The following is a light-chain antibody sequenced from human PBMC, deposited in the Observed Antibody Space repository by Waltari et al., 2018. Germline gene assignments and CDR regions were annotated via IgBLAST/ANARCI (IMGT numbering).Light chain of an antibody. Sequence: QSVLTQPPSASETPGQRGIIPCSGSSSNLGSNYLYWYQQPPGMAPNLLIYRNNQRPSGVPDRFSGSKSGTSASLAISGLRSEDEAVYYCASWDDSHYVFGTGTKVTVL. CDR2: RNN. V-gene: IGLV1-47*01. J-gene: IGLJ1*01. CDR3: ASWDDSHYV. CDR1: SSNLGSNY.